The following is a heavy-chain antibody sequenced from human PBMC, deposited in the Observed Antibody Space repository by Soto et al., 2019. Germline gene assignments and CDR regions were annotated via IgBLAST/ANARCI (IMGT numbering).Heavy chain of an antibody. J-gene: IGHJ4*02. CDR3: ARGYCSGGNCLDPSFDY. V-gene: IGHV3-74*01. CDR1: GFTFTSYW. CDR2: INSDGRST. Sequence: EVQLVESGGGLVQPGGSLRLSCVVSGFTFTSYWMNWVRQAPGQGLVLVSRINSDGRSTSYADSVKGRFTISRDDAKNTLFLQMNSLTAEETALYFCARGYCSGGNCLDPSFDYWGQGTLVTVSS. D-gene: IGHD2-15*01.